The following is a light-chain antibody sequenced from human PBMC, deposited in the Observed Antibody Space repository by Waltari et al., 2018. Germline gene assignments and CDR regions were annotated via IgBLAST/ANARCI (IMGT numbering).Light chain of an antibody. CDR2: GAS. CDR3: QQSAHSPLT. J-gene: IGKJ4*01. Sequence: EIVLTQSPGALSLSPGERATLSCRASHNVGNHYLAWFQQKPGQAPRLLIYGASPRATGIPDRFSGSGSGTDFTLTISRLEPEDFAVYYCQQSAHSPLTFGGGTKVEIK. V-gene: IGKV3-20*01. CDR1: HNVGNHY.